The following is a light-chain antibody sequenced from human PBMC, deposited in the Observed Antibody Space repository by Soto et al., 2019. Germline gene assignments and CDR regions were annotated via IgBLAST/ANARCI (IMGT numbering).Light chain of an antibody. V-gene: IGLV2-14*03. CDR2: DVG. CDR3: SSYTSTSTLYVV. J-gene: IGLJ2*01. Sequence: QSVLTQPASVSGSPGQSITISCTGTSSDVGGYNYVSWYQQHPGKAPKLLIYDVGDRPSGVSDRFSGSKSGNTASLTISGLQADDEADYYCSSYTSTSTLYVVFGGGTKLTVL. CDR1: SSDVGGYNY.